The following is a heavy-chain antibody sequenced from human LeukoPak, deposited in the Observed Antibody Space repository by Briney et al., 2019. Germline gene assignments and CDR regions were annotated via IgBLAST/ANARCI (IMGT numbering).Heavy chain of an antibody. J-gene: IGHJ3*02. D-gene: IGHD3-3*01. V-gene: IGHV3-7*01. Sequence: PGGSLRLSCAASGFTFSSYWMSWVRQAPGKGLEWVANIKQDGSEKYYVDSVKGRFTISRDNAKNSLYLQMNSLRAEDTAAYYCATMLGVVIRTYDAFDIWGQGTMVTVSS. CDR3: ATMLGVVIRTYDAFDI. CDR1: GFTFSSYW. CDR2: IKQDGSEK.